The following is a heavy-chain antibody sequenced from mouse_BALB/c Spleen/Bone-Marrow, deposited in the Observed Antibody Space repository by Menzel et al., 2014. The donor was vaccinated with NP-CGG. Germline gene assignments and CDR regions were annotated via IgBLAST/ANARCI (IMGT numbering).Heavy chain of an antibody. D-gene: IGHD2-14*01. Sequence: EVKLVESGAELVKPGASVKLSCTASGFNIKDTYMHWVKQRPEQGLEGIGRIDPANGNTKYDPKFQGKATITADTSSNTAYLQLSSLTSEDTAVYYCASYRYAWYFDVWGAGTTVTVSS. J-gene: IGHJ1*01. V-gene: IGHV14-3*02. CDR3: ASYRYAWYFDV. CDR1: GFNIKDTY. CDR2: IDPANGNT.